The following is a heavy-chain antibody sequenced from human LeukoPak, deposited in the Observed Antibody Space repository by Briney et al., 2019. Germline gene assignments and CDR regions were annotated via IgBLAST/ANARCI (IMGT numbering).Heavy chain of an antibody. J-gene: IGHJ6*03. D-gene: IGHD2-2*01. CDR2: MNPNSGNT. CDR1: GYTFTSYD. Sequence: ASVKVSCKASGYTFTSYDINWVRQATGQGLEGMGWMNPNSGNTGYAQKFQGRVTMTRNTSISTAYMELSSLRSEDTAVYCCARTYCSSTSCYYYYYMDVWGKGTTVTVSS. V-gene: IGHV1-8*01. CDR3: ARTYCSSTSCYYYYYMDV.